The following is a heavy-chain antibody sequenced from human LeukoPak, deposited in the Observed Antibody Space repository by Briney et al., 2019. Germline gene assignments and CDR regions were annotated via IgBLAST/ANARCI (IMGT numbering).Heavy chain of an antibody. J-gene: IGHJ6*02. D-gene: IGHD4-17*01. V-gene: IGHV3-74*03. CDR2: IDGYGSSP. CDR3: AKNDYGDYVMDV. Sequence: PGGSLRLSCAASGFTFSSYWMHWVRQAPGKGLVWVSRIDGYGSSPTYADSVKGRFTISRDNAKNTLYLQMNSLRAEDTAVYYCAKNDYGDYVMDVWGQGTTVTVSS. CDR1: GFTFSSYW.